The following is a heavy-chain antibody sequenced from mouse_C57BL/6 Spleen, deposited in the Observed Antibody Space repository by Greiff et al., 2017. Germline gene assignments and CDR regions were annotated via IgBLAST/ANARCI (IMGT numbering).Heavy chain of an antibody. D-gene: IGHD1-1*01. Sequence: VQLQQSGPELVKPGASVKISCKASGYSFTGYYMNWVKQSPEKSLEWIGEINPSTGGTTYNQKFKAKATLTVTKSASTAYMQLKSLTSEDSAVYYGSISYYYGSSEYYFDYWGQGTTLTVSS. CDR2: INPSTGGT. J-gene: IGHJ2*01. CDR1: GYSFTGYY. CDR3: SISYYYGSSEYYFDY. V-gene: IGHV1-42*01.